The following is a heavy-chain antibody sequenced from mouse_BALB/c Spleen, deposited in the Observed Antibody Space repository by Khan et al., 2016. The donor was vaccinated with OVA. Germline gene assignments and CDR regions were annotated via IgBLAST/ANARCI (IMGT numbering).Heavy chain of an antibody. CDR1: GYTFTTYT. CDR3: ARVGPYHANYEAWFAY. D-gene: IGHD2-10*01. J-gene: IGHJ3*01. Sequence: QVQLQQSGAELARPGASVKMSCKASGYTFTTYTMHWVKQTPGQGLEWIGFINPTNGYTNYNQKFRDKATLTADKSSSTAYMQLSSLTSEDSAVYYCARVGPYHANYEAWFAYWGQGTLVTVSA. CDR2: INPTNGYT. V-gene: IGHV1-4*01.